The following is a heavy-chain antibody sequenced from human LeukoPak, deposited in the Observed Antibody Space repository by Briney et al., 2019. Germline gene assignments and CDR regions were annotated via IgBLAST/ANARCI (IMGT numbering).Heavy chain of an antibody. D-gene: IGHD5-24*01. J-gene: IGHJ2*01. Sequence: GGPLRRSCAASGFTFSTYAMHWVRQAPGKGLEWVAVISYDGSNKYHADSVKGRFTISRDNSKNTLYLQMNSLRAEDTAVYYCARDWDGYNWYWYFDLWGRGTLVTVSS. CDR1: GFTFSTYA. V-gene: IGHV3-30-3*01. CDR3: ARDWDGYNWYWYFDL. CDR2: ISYDGSNK.